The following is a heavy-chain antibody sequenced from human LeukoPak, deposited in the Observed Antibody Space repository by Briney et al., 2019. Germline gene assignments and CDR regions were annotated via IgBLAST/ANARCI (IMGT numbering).Heavy chain of an antibody. V-gene: IGHV1-2*02. J-gene: IGHJ4*02. Sequence: ASVKVSCKASGYTFTDYCIHWVRQAPGQGLEWMGWIKPNSGGTKYAEKFQGRVTMTRDTSITTAYMELSRVRSDDTAVYFCATFYYYDTRAFDYWGQGTLVTVSS. D-gene: IGHD3-22*01. CDR2: IKPNSGGT. CDR1: GYTFTDYC. CDR3: ATFYYYDTRAFDY.